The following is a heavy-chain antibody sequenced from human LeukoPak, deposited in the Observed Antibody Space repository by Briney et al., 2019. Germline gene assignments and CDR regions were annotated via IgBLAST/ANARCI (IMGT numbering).Heavy chain of an antibody. Sequence: GGSLRLSCAASGFTFSSYWMRWVRQAPGKGLVWVSRINSDGSSTSYADSVKGRFTISRDNAKNTLYLQMNSLRAEDTAVYYCAISGGDSSSWYRTPFDYWGQGTLVTVSS. D-gene: IGHD6-13*01. CDR3: AISGGDSSSWYRTPFDY. J-gene: IGHJ4*02. CDR1: GFTFSSYW. V-gene: IGHV3-74*01. CDR2: INSDGSST.